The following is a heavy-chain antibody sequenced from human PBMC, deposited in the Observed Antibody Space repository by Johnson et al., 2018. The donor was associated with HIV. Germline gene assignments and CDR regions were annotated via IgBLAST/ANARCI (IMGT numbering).Heavy chain of an antibody. D-gene: IGHD2-15*01. CDR2: IKQDGSDQ. Sequence: VQLVESGGGLVQPGGSLRLSCAASGFTFSSYWMSWVRQAPGKGLEWVANIKQDGSDQYYVDSVKGRFTISRDNAKNSLYLQMNSLSAGDTAVYYCARAGYCSGGSCYSGVDAFDIWGQGTMVTVSS. CDR1: GFTFSSYW. V-gene: IGHV3-7*02. CDR3: ARAGYCSGGSCYSGVDAFDI. J-gene: IGHJ3*02.